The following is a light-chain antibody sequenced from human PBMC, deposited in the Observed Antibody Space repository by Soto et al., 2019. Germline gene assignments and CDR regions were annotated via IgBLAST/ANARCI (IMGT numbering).Light chain of an antibody. CDR1: QSISSW. Sequence: IQMTPSPSTLSASVGDRVTITCRASQSISSWLAWYLQKPGKAPKLLIYDASSLERGVPSRFSGSGSGTEFTLTISSLQPDDFATYYCQQYNSYPWTFGQGTKVDIK. V-gene: IGKV1-5*01. CDR2: DAS. CDR3: QQYNSYPWT. J-gene: IGKJ1*01.